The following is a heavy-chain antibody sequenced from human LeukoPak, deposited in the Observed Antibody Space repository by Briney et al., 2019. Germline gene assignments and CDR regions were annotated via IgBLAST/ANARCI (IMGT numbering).Heavy chain of an antibody. V-gene: IGHV3-30*18. Sequence: GGSLRLSCAASGFTFSSYGMQWVRQAPGKGLEWVAVISHDGTVQYYADSVRGRFTISRDNSKNTLSLQMNSLRTEDTALCYCAKEGAAKTAARLDCWGQGTLVTVSS. CDR3: AKEGAAKTAARLDC. J-gene: IGHJ4*02. CDR1: GFTFSSYG. CDR2: ISHDGTVQ. D-gene: IGHD6-6*01.